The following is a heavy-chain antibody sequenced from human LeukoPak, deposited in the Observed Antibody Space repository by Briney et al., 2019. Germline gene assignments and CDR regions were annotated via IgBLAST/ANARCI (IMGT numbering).Heavy chain of an antibody. Sequence: GGSPRHSSVVSGITPSNHGMTWGRPAPGEGLEAVAGISDTGGRTNYAHSVTSRFTISRDNYKNMLYLQMSSLTADDTAIYYCARDPNGYYIGAFDFGGRGTIVTVSS. CDR1: GITPSNHG. CDR3: ARDPNGYYIGAFDF. D-gene: IGHD3-3*01. V-gene: IGHV3-23*01. CDR2: ISDTGGRT. J-gene: IGHJ3*01.